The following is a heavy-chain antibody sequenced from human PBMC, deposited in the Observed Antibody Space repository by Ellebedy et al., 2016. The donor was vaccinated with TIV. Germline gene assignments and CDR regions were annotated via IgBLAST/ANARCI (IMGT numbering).Heavy chain of an antibody. CDR2: IYYSGSA. CDR1: GGSISNSDYY. J-gene: IGHJ5*02. Sequence: MPSETLSLTCTVSGGSISNSDYYWNWIRQPPGRGLEWIGSIYYSGSAYYNPSLKSRVTVSVDTSQNQFSLNLRSVTAADTAVYYCARDPALPRGRFDTWGQGTLVTVSS. V-gene: IGHV4-39*07. CDR3: ARDPALPRGRFDT.